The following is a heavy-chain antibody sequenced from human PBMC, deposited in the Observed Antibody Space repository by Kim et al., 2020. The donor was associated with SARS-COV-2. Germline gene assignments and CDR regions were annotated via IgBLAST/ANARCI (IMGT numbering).Heavy chain of an antibody. CDR3: ARSHIEWELLPSDY. Sequence: SETLSLTCTVSGGSISSSSYYWGWIRQPPGKGLEWIGSIYYSGSTYYNPSLKSRVTISVDTSKNQFSLKLSSVTAADTAVYYCARSHIEWELLPSDYWGQGTLVTVSS. CDR1: GGSISSSSYY. CDR2: IYYSGST. V-gene: IGHV4-39*07. D-gene: IGHD1-26*01. J-gene: IGHJ4*02.